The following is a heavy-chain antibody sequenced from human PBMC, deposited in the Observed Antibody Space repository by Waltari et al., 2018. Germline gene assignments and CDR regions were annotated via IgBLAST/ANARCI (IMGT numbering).Heavy chain of an antibody. CDR2: LDPEDEET. J-gene: IGHJ6*02. D-gene: IGHD3-10*01. CDR3: TTDIMLRVFSNV. Sequence: QVQLVQSGAEVRKPGASVKVACKGAGYSLRELSMHWVRQAPGKGLEWVGGLDPEDEETVYAQKFQGRVTMTEDTSTDTAYMELSSLRSDDTAVYYCTTDIMLRVFSNVWGQGTTVTVSS. CDR1: GYSLRELS. V-gene: IGHV1-24*01.